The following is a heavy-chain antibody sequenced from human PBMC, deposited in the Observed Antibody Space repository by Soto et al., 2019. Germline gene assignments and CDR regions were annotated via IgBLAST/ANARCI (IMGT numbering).Heavy chain of an antibody. D-gene: IGHD2-15*01. J-gene: IGHJ3*02. CDR3: ASEGGYLRDEGDAFDI. CDR1: GGTFSSYA. Sequence: QVQLVQSGAEVKKPGSSVKVSCKASGGTFSSYAISWVRQAPGQGLEWMGGIIPIFGTANYAQKFQGRVTITADESTSTAYMELSSLRSEDTAVYYCASEGGYLRDEGDAFDIWGQGTMVTVSS. CDR2: IIPIFGTA. V-gene: IGHV1-69*12.